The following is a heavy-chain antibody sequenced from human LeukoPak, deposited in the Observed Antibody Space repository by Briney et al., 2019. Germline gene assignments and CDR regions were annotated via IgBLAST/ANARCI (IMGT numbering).Heavy chain of an antibody. CDR3: TRGAGWLIDY. D-gene: IGHD3-16*01. CDR1: GGSISSSSYY. V-gene: IGHV4-61*01. CDR2: FHNSGTS. J-gene: IGHJ4*02. Sequence: PSETLSLTCTVSGGSISSSSYYWSWIRQPPGKGLEWIGYFHNSGTSTYNPSLKSRVTISADTSKNQFSLKLNSLTTADTAVYYCTRGAGWLIDYWGQGILVTVSS.